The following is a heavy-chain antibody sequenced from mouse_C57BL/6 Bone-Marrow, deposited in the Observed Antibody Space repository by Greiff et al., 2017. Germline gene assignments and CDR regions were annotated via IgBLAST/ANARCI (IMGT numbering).Heavy chain of an antibody. V-gene: IGHV5-17*01. CDR3: VRDYYCSSYAMDY. CDR1: GFTFSDYG. J-gene: IGHJ4*01. CDR2: ISSGSSTI. Sequence: EVHLVESGGGLVKPGGSLTLSCAASGFTFSDYGMHWVRQAPEKGLEWVAYISSGSSTIYYADTVKGRFTISRDNAKNTLFLQMTRRRSEDTAMYYCVRDYYCSSYAMDYWGQGTSVTVSS. D-gene: IGHD1-1*01.